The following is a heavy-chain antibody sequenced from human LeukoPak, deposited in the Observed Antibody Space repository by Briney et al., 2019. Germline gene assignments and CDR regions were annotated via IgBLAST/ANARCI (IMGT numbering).Heavy chain of an antibody. CDR1: GFTFSSYG. J-gene: IGHJ6*02. CDR2: ISYDGSNK. V-gene: IGHV3-30*18. D-gene: IGHD6-13*01. CDR3: AKGFKLVPYYYGMDV. Sequence: GGSLRLSCAASGFTFSSYGMHWVRQAPGKGLEWVAVISYDGSNKYYADSVKGRFTISRDNSKNTLYLQMNSLRAEDTAVYYCAKGFKLVPYYYGMDVWGQGTTVTVSS.